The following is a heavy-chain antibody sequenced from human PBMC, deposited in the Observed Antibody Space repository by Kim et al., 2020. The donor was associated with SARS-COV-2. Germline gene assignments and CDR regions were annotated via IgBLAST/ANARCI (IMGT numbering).Heavy chain of an antibody. CDR2: INQDGSEK. CDR3: ARDAWAQRGTDGFDY. Sequence: GGSLRLSCAASGFRFNSFWMSWVRQAPGKGLEWLANINQDGSEKKLVDSVKGRFTISRDNAENSVYLQMNSLRVEDSAVYYCARDAWAQRGTDGFDYWGQGTLVTVSS. V-gene: IGHV3-7*01. CDR1: GFRFNSFW. J-gene: IGHJ4*02. D-gene: IGHD7-27*01.